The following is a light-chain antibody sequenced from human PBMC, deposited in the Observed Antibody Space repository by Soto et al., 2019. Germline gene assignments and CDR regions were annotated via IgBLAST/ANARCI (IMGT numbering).Light chain of an antibody. CDR1: QSVSSNY. V-gene: IGKV3-20*01. J-gene: IGKJ4*01. CDR3: QQYGSSPRVT. Sequence: EIVLTQSPGTLSLSPGERATLSCRASQSVSSNYLAWYQQKPGQAPMLLIYGASSRATGIPDRFSGSGSGTDFTLTISRLEPEDFAVSYCQQYGSSPRVTFGGGTKVEIK. CDR2: GAS.